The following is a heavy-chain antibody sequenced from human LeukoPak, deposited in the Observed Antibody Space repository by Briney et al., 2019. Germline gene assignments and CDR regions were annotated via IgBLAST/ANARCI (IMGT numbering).Heavy chain of an antibody. V-gene: IGHV4-39*07. D-gene: IGHD6-13*01. CDR2: IYYSGST. J-gene: IGHJ2*01. CDR1: GGSISSSSYY. Sequence: SETLSLTCTVSGGSISSSSYYWGWIRQPPGKGLEWIGSIYYSGSTYYNPSLKSRVTISVDTSKNQFSLKLSSVTAADTAVYYCARVSRQQLVHRYFDLWGRGTLVTVSS. CDR3: ARVSRQQLVHRYFDL.